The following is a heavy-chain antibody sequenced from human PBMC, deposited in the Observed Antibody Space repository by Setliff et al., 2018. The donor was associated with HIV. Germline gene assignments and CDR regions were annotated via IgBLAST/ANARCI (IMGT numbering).Heavy chain of an antibody. CDR1: GYTFSGYY. CDR2: MNPNSGDT. D-gene: IGHD3-16*02. V-gene: IGHV1-8*02. Sequence: ASVKVSCKASGYTFSGYYMHWVRQATGQGLEWMGWMNPNSGDTGYAQKFQGRVTMTRNTSISTAYMELSSLRSEDTAVYYCARGIKLVGGVIVGSMDVWGKGTTVTVSS. J-gene: IGHJ6*03. CDR3: ARGIKLVGGVIVGSMDV.